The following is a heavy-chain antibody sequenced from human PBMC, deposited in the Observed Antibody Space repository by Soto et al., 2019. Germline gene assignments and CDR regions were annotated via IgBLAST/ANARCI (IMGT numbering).Heavy chain of an antibody. CDR3: ARVGGSYSGSGSGIYFDY. D-gene: IGHD3-10*01. V-gene: IGHV4-30-2*01. CDR1: GGSISSGGYS. Sequence: SETLSLTCAVSGGSISSGGYSWSWIRQPPGKGLEWIGYIYHSGSTYYNPSLKSRVTISVDRSKNQFSLKLSSVTAADTAVYYCARVGGSYSGSGSGIYFDYWGQGTLVTVSS. J-gene: IGHJ4*02. CDR2: IYHSGST.